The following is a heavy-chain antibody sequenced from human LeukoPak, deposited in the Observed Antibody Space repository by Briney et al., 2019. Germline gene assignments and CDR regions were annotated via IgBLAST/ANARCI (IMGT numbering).Heavy chain of an antibody. CDR2: INPGGGGT. Sequence: GASVKVSCKASGYTFTPYYIHWVRQAPGQGLEWMGIINPGGGGTTYAQKFQGRVTMTRDTSTSTVYMELSSLRSEDTAVYYCARDLSTAPGNYCFDYWGRGTLVTVSS. D-gene: IGHD6-13*01. CDR1: GYTFTPYY. CDR3: ARDLSTAPGNYCFDY. J-gene: IGHJ4*02. V-gene: IGHV1-46*01.